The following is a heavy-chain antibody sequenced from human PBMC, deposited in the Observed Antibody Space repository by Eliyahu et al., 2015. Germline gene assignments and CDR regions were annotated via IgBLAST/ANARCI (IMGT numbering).Heavy chain of an antibody. CDR1: GFXFSSYA. D-gene: IGHD6-19*01. CDR3: ARDTEQWLVGFDYFDY. Sequence: QXQLVESGGGVVQPGRSLXLSCAASGFXFSSYAMHWVRQAPGKGLEWVAVISYDGSNKYYADSVKXRFTISRDNSKNTLYLQMNSLRAEDTAVYYCARDTEQWLVGFDYFDYWGQGTLVTVSS. CDR2: ISYDGSNK. J-gene: IGHJ4*02. V-gene: IGHV3-30*01.